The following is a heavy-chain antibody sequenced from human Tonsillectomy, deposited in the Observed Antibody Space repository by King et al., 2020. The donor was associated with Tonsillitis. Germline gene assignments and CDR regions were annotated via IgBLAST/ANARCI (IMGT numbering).Heavy chain of an antibody. CDR2: LYSDGST. CDR1: GFTVSSNY. CDR3: ARGDVSSGSYYSSFDY. J-gene: IGHJ4*02. D-gene: IGHD3-10*01. Sequence: VQLVESGGGLIQPGGSLRLSCAASGFTVSSNYMTWVRQAPGKGLEWVSVLYSDGSTYYSDSVKGRFTISRDNSKNTLYLQMNSLRAEDTAVYYCARGDVSSGSYYSSFDYWGQGTLVTVSS. V-gene: IGHV3-53*01.